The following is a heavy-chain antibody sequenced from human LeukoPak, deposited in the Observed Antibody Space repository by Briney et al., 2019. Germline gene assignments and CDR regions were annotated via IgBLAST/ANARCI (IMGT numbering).Heavy chain of an antibody. Sequence: GASVKVSCKASGYTFTGYYMHWVRQATGQGLEWMGWMNPNSGNTGYAQKFQGRVTITRNTSISTAYMELSSLRSEDTAVYYCARGSHVFDIWGQGTMVTVSS. J-gene: IGHJ3*02. CDR1: GYTFTGYY. CDR3: ARGSHVFDI. CDR2: MNPNSGNT. V-gene: IGHV1-8*03.